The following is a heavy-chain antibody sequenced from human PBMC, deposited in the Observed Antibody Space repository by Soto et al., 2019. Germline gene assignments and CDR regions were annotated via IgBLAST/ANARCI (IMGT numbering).Heavy chain of an antibody. V-gene: IGHV3-30*18. J-gene: IGHJ6*02. CDR3: AKGYEISPPIASGWYSNYYYGMDV. CDR1: GFTFSRYG. D-gene: IGHD6-19*01. Sequence: HPGGSLRLSCAASGFTFSRYGMHWVRQAPGEGLEWVSLTSYAGSDEWYADSVKGRFTISRDNSKNTLSLQMNSLRAEDTAVYYCAKGYEISPPIASGWYSNYYYGMDVWGQGTTVTVSS. CDR2: TSYAGSDE.